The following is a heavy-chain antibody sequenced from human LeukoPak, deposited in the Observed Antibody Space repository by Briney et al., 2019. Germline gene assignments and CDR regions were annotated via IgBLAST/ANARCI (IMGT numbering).Heavy chain of an antibody. D-gene: IGHD2-15*01. CDR2: ISASGAGT. CDR1: GITFSSYV. Sequence: GRSLRLSCAASGITFSSYVMSWVRQAPGKGLEWVSDISASGAGTCYADSVKGRFTISRDNSKNTLYLQMNSLRAEDTAVYYCAKGDLLLSASDFWGQGTLVTVSS. V-gene: IGHV3-23*01. CDR3: AKGDLLLSASDF. J-gene: IGHJ4*02.